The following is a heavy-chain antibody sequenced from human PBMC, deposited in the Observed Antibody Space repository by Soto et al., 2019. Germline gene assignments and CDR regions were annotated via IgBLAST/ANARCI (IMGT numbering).Heavy chain of an antibody. CDR3: ARHPVSGSYAYYYGMDV. J-gene: IGHJ6*02. CDR2: IIPIFGTA. CDR1: GGTFSSYA. Sequence: QVQLVQSGAEVKKPGSSVKVSCKASGGTFSSYAISWVRQAPGQGLEWMGGIIPIFGTANYAQKFQGRVTITDDESTSTAYMELSSLRSEDTAVYYCARHPVSGSYAYYYGMDVWGQGTTVTVSS. D-gene: IGHD1-26*01. V-gene: IGHV1-69*12.